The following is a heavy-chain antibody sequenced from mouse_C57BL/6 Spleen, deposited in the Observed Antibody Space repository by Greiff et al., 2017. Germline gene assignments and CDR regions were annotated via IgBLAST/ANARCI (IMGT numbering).Heavy chain of an antibody. CDR3: ARAVGLYAMDY. CDR1: GYTFTSYW. V-gene: IGHV1-55*01. Sequence: QVHVKQPGAELVKPGASVKMSSKASGYTFTSYWITWVKQRPGQGLEWIGDIYPGSGSTNYNEKFKSKATLTVDTSSSTAYMQLSSLTSEDSAVYYCARAVGLYAMDYWGQGTSVTVSS. CDR2: IYPGSGST. J-gene: IGHJ4*01.